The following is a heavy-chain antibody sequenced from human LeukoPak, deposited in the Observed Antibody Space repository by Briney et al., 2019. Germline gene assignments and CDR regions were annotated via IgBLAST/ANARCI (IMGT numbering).Heavy chain of an antibody. CDR1: GGSINTYF. CDR3: ARGSAYYNY. CDR2: ISSGGST. J-gene: IGHJ4*02. Sequence: SETLSLTCTVSGGSINTYFWSWIRQPPGKGLEWIGYISSGGSTNYNPSLKSRVTISVDTSKNQFSLKLSSVTAADTAVYYCARGSAYYNYWGQGTLVPASS. V-gene: IGHV4-59*01. D-gene: IGHD3-3*01.